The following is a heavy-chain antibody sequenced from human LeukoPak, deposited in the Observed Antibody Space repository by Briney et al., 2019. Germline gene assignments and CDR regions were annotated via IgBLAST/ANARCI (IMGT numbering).Heavy chain of an antibody. J-gene: IGHJ4*02. V-gene: IGHV3-9*01. D-gene: IGHD6-19*01. CDR2: ISWNSGSI. CDR1: GFTFDDYA. CDR3: ARERGEEYSSGWYKTNFFDT. Sequence: SLRLSCAASGFTFDDYAMHWVRQAPGKGLEWVSGISWNSGSIGYADSVKGRFTISRDNAKNSLYLQMNSLRAEDTAVYYCARERGEEYSSGWYKTNFFDTWGQGTRVTVSS.